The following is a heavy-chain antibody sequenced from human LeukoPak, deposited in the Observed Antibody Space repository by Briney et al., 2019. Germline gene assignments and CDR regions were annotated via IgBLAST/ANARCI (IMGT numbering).Heavy chain of an antibody. V-gene: IGHV3-53*01. D-gene: IGHD3-22*01. J-gene: IGHJ4*02. CDR2: IYSGGST. CDR3: ARGYYYDSSGYNPYFDY. CDR1: GFTVSSNY. Sequence: GGSLRLSCAASGFTVSSNYMSWVRQAPGKGLEWVSVIYSGGSTYYADSVKGRFTISRDNSKNTLYLQMNSLRAEDTAVYYCARGYYYDSSGYNPYFDYWGQGTLVTVSS.